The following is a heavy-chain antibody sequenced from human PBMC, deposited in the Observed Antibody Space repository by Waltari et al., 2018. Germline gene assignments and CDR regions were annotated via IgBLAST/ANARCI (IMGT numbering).Heavy chain of an antibody. CDR2: INQDGSVK. V-gene: IGHV3-7*01. D-gene: IGHD2-15*01. J-gene: IGHJ3*01. CDR3: ARDTGSSAFDV. Sequence: EAHLVESGGGLVQPGAYLRLSCAASGFTFRPYWMTWVRHTPGKGLEVVANINQDGSVKNYVDSVKGRLTISRDNAKNSLYLQMNSLGVEDTAVYYCARDTGSSAFDVWGQGTMVTVSS. CDR1: GFTFRPYW.